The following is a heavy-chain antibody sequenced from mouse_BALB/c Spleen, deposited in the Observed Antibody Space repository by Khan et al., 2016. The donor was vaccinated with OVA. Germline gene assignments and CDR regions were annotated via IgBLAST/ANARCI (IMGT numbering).Heavy chain of an antibody. Sequence: VQLQQSGPELEKPGASVKISCKASGYSFTGYNMNWVKQSNGKSLEWIGNIDPYYGGATYNQKFKGKATLTVDKSSSTAYMQLKSLTSEDSAVYYCTRGYGNYVRYYFDYWGQGTTLTVSP. J-gene: IGHJ2*01. CDR2: IDPYYGGA. D-gene: IGHD2-10*02. CDR1: GYSFTGYN. CDR3: TRGYGNYVRYYFDY. V-gene: IGHV1-39*01.